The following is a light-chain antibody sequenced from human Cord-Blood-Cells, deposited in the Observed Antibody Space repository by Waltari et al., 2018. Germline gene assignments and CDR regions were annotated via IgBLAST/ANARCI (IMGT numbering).Light chain of an antibody. Sequence: QSVLTQPPSASGTPGQRVTISCSGSSSNLGSNYVYWYQQLPGTAPKLLLYRNNRRTSGVPDRFSGSKSGTSASLAISGLRSEDEADYYCAAWDDSLSGWVCGGGTKLTVL. J-gene: IGLJ3*02. CDR1: SSNLGSNY. V-gene: IGLV1-47*01. CDR3: AAWDDSLSGWV. CDR2: RNN.